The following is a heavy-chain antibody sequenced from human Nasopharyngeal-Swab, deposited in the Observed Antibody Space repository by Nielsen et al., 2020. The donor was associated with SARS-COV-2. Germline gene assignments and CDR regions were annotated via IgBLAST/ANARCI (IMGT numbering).Heavy chain of an antibody. CDR1: GYSFTSYW. Sequence: GGSLRLSCKGSGYSFTSYWISWVRQMPGKGLEWMGRIDPSDSYTNYSPSFQGHVTISADKSISTAYLQWSSLKASDTAMYYCARGRGQPVDYWGQGTLVTVSS. CDR2: IDPSDSYT. J-gene: IGHJ4*02. CDR3: ARGRGQPVDY. D-gene: IGHD3-10*01. V-gene: IGHV5-10-1*01.